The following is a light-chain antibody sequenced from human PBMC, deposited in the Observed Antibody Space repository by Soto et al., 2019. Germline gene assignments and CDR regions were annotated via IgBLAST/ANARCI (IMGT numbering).Light chain of an antibody. CDR2: EVS. CDR1: SSDVGSYNL. CDR3: CSYAGSSTHV. Sequence: QSELTQPASVSGSPGQSITISCTGTSSDVGSYNLVSWYQQHPGKAPKLMIYEVSKRPSGVSNRFSGSKSGNTASLTISGLQAEDEADYYCCSYAGSSTHVFGTGTKVTVL. J-gene: IGLJ1*01. V-gene: IGLV2-23*02.